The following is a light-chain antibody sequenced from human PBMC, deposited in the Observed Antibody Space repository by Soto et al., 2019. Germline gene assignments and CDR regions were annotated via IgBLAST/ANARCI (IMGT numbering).Light chain of an antibody. V-gene: IGKV3-11*01. CDR3: QQRSNWPRIT. Sequence: EIVMTHSPATLSVSPGERATLSCSASQGVSSYLAWYQQKPGQAPRLLIYDASNRATGIPARFSGSGSGTDFTLTISSLEPEDFAVYYCQQRSNWPRITFGQGTRLEIK. CDR1: QGVSSY. CDR2: DAS. J-gene: IGKJ5*01.